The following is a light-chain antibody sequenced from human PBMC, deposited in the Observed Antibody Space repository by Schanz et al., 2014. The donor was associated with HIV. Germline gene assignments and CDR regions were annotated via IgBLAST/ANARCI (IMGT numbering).Light chain of an antibody. V-gene: IGLV2-14*01. Sequence: QSALTQPASVSGSPGQSINISCTGTSSDVGGYDFVSWYQQHPGKAPKLMIFDVTDRPSGVSNRCSDSKSGNTASLTISGLQAEDEADYYCSSYTVISTGVFGTGTKLTVL. CDR1: SSDVGGYDF. CDR2: DVT. CDR3: SSYTVISTGV. J-gene: IGLJ1*01.